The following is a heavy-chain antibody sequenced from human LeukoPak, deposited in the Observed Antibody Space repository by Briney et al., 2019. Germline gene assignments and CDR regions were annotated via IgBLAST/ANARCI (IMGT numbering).Heavy chain of an antibody. CDR2: IRYDGSNK. J-gene: IGHJ4*02. Sequence: GGSLRLSCAASGFTFSSYGMHWVRQAPGKGLEWVAFIRYDGSNKYYADSVKGRFTISRDNSKNTLYLQMNSLRAEDTAVYYCAKDKYSGSYYGLDYWGQGTLVTVSS. D-gene: IGHD1-26*01. CDR1: GFTFSSYG. V-gene: IGHV3-30*02. CDR3: AKDKYSGSYYGLDY.